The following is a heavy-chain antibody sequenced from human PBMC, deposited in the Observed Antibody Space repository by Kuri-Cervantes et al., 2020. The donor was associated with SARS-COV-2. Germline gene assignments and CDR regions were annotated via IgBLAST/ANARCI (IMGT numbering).Heavy chain of an antibody. Sequence: ASVKVSCKASGYTFTGYYMHWVRQAPGQGLEWMGWINPSSGGTNYAQKFQGWVTMTRDTSISTAYMELSRLRSDDTAVYYCAREGGGTIQYYYYGMDVWGQGTTVTVSS. CDR3: AREGGGTIQYYYYGMDV. CDR2: INPSSGGT. J-gene: IGHJ6*02. D-gene: IGHD3-3*01. CDR1: GYTFTGYY. V-gene: IGHV1-2*04.